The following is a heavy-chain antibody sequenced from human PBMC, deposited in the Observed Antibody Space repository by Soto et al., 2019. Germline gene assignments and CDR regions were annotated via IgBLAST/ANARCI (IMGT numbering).Heavy chain of an antibody. V-gene: IGHV4-31*03. CDR2: IYYSGST. Sequence: SETLSLTCTVSGGSISSGGYYWSWIRQHPGKGLEWIGYIYYSGSTYYNPSLKSRVTISVDTSKNQFSLKRSSVTAADTAVYYCARERDYGDKVDYWGQGTLVTVSS. J-gene: IGHJ4*02. D-gene: IGHD4-17*01. CDR1: GGSISSGGYY. CDR3: ARERDYGDKVDY.